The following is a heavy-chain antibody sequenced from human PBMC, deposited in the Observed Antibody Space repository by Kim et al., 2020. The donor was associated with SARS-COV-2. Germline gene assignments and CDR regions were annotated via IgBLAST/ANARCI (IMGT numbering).Heavy chain of an antibody. J-gene: IGHJ4*03. CDR3: ATHGYYYDIIGYYCCYF. CDR2: IYYSECT. V-gene: IGHV4-59*08. CDR1: GVSISSSY. Sequence: SETLSLTCTVSGVSISSSYCCWIRQLPGQGLEWDGYIYYSECTNYNPSLTLRFTISVYTSKNQIPLKLSLVTAADTAAYYCATHGYYYDIIGYYCCYF. D-gene: IGHD3-22*01.